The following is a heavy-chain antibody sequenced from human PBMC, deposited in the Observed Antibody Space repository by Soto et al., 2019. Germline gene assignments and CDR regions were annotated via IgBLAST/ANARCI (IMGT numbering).Heavy chain of an antibody. D-gene: IGHD3-3*01. V-gene: IGHV2-5*02. CDR2: LYWDGDK. CDR1: GFSLSTSGAA. Sequence: QINLIESGPTLVKPTQTLTLTCTFSGFSLSTSGAAVGWVRQPPGRALEWLALLYWDGDKRYNASLGNRLTITKDTSMNQVVLTLTNVDPADTATYYCAHRATMTIFGLIIDNGIWFDPWGQGTRGIVSS. CDR3: AHRATMTIFGLIIDNGIWFDP. J-gene: IGHJ5*02.